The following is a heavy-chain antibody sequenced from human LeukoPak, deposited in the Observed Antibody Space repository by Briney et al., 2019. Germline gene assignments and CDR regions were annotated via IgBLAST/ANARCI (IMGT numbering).Heavy chain of an antibody. CDR3: AKKWSGDYDSSGVNDAFDI. J-gene: IGHJ3*02. CDR2: IRYHGSDK. V-gene: IGHV3-30*02. CDR1: AFTFRSYG. Sequence: GGSLRLSCAASAFTFRSYGMHWVRQAPGKGLEWVAFIRYHGSDKYYADSVKDRFTISRDNSKNTLYPQMNSLRAEDTAVYYCAKKWSGDYDSSGVNDAFDIWGQGTMVTVSS. D-gene: IGHD3-22*01.